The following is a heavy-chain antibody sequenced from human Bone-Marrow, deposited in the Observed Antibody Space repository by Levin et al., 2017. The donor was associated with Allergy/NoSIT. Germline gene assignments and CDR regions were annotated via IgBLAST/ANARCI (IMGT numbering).Heavy chain of an antibody. Sequence: LSLTCVASGFTFSNYDMSWVRQAPGTGLEWVSAISGIGGNTYYADSVKGRFTISRDNSKNTLFLQMNSLRGEDTAVYYCAKSPDSHHVLCYGMDVWGQGTTVTVSS. J-gene: IGHJ6*02. D-gene: IGHD4-11*01. CDR3: AKSPDSHHVLCYGMDV. CDR1: GFTFSNYD. CDR2: ISGIGGNT. V-gene: IGHV3-23*01.